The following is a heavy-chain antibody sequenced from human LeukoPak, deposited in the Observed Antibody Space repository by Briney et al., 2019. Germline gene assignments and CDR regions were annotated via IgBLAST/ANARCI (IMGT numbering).Heavy chain of an antibody. J-gene: IGHJ4*02. CDR2: ISDSGGST. Sequence: GGSLRLSCTASGFSFSSYVMNWVRQAPGKGLEWVAGISDSGGSTKYADSVKGRFTISRDNPKNTLFLQMNSLRAEDTAVYSCAKRGVVIRVVLVGFHKEAYYFESWGQGALVTVSS. CDR3: AKRGVVIRVVLVGFHKEAYYFES. CDR1: GFSFSSYV. V-gene: IGHV3-23*01. D-gene: IGHD3/OR15-3a*01.